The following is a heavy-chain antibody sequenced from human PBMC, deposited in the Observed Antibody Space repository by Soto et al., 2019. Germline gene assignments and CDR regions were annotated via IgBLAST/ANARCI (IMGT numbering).Heavy chain of an antibody. D-gene: IGHD6-25*01. CDR3: AREGAAPYYHYGMDV. V-gene: IGHV1-18*01. J-gene: IGHJ6*02. CDR1: GYTFTRSG. Sequence: QVQLVQSGAEVKKPGASVKVSCKASGYTFTRSGISWVRQAPGQGPEWMGWISSYNGDTNYAQTFQGRVTMTTDTPTSTAYMELRSLRSDDTAVYYCAREGAAPYYHYGMDVWGQGTPVTVSS. CDR2: ISSYNGDT.